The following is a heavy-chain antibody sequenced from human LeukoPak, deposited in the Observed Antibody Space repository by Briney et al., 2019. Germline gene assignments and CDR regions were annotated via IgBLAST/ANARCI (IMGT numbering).Heavy chain of an antibody. CDR1: GYTFTSYY. D-gene: IGHD3-9*01. J-gene: IGHJ6*02. CDR2: INPSGGST. Sequence: GASVKVSCKASGYTFTSYYMHWVRQAPGQGLEWMGIINPSGGSTSYAQKFQGRVTMTRDTSTSTVYMELSSLRSEDTAVYYCARYEDLPDFDWLREIGDYYGMDVWGQGTTVTVSS. CDR3: ARYEDLPDFDWLREIGDYYGMDV. V-gene: IGHV1-46*01.